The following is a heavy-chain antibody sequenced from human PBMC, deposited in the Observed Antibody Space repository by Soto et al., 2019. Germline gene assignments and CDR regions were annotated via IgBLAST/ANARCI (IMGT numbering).Heavy chain of an antibody. D-gene: IGHD3-22*01. Sequence: PSETLSLTCTVSGGSISSGGYYWSWIRQHPGKGLEWIGYIYYSGSTYYNPSLKSRVTISVDTSKNQFSLKLSSVTAADTAVYYCAIAAPKIDYYDSSGMYYFDYWGQGTLVTVSS. J-gene: IGHJ4*02. CDR1: GGSISSGGYY. CDR3: AIAAPKIDYYDSSGMYYFDY. CDR2: IYYSGST. V-gene: IGHV4-31*03.